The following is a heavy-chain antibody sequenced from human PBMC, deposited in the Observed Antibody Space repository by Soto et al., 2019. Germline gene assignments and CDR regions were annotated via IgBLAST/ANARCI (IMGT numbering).Heavy chain of an antibody. CDR2: MNPNSGNT. J-gene: IGHJ6*02. Sequence: ASVKVSCKASGYTFTSYDINWVRQATGQGLEWMGWMNPNSGNTGYAQKFQGRVTMTRNTSISTAYMELSSLRSEDTAVYYCARGHLVPAAIRPYSSSWYRYYYYGMDVLGQGTTVTVSS. V-gene: IGHV1-8*01. CDR1: GYTFTSYD. D-gene: IGHD6-13*01. CDR3: ARGHLVPAAIRPYSSSWYRYYYYGMDV.